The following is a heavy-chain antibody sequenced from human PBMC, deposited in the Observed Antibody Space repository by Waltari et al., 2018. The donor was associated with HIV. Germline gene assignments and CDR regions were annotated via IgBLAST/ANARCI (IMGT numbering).Heavy chain of an antibody. CDR2: INPSGGST. Sequence: QVQLVQSGAEVKKPGASVKVSCKASGYTFTSYYMHWVRQAPGQGLAWMGIINPSGGSTSYAQRCQGRVAMTRDTSTSTVYMELSSLRSEDTAVYYCARDFSYSGSQTARYFDYWGQGTLVTVSS. CDR3: ARDFSYSGSQTARYFDY. D-gene: IGHD1-26*01. CDR1: GYTFTSYY. J-gene: IGHJ4*02. V-gene: IGHV1-46*01.